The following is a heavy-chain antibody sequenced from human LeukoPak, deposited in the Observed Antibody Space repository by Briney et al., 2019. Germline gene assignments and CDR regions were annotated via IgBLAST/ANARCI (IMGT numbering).Heavy chain of an antibody. Sequence: SETLSLTCTVSGGSISSYYWTWIRQPPGKGLEWIGYISYSGITNYNPSLKSRVTISVDTSKNQFSLKLCSVTAADTAVYFCARQAGNFDYWGQGTLVTVSS. V-gene: IGHV4-59*08. D-gene: IGHD6-19*01. CDR1: GGSISSYY. CDR2: ISYSGIT. CDR3: ARQAGNFDY. J-gene: IGHJ4*02.